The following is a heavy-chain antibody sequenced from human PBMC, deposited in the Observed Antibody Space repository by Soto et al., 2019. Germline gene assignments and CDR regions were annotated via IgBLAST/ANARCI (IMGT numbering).Heavy chain of an antibody. CDR2: IYYSGST. CDR3: GRGDYANAFDI. V-gene: IGHV4-31*03. CDR1: GGSISSGGYY. Sequence: SETLSLTCTVSGGSISSGGYYWSWIRQHPGKGLEWIGYIYYSGSTYYNPSLKSRVTISVDASKNQFSLKLSSVTAADTAVYYCGRGDYANAFDIWGQGTMVTVSS. J-gene: IGHJ3*02. D-gene: IGHD4-17*01.